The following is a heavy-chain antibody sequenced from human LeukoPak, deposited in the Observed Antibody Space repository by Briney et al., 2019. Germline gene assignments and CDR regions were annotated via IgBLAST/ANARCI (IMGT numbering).Heavy chain of an antibody. CDR1: GFTFSSYA. D-gene: IGHD6-13*01. Sequence: GGSLRLSCAASGFTFSSYAMQWVRQAPGKGLEWVAVISYDGSNKYYADSVKGRFTISRDNSKNTLYLQMNSLRAEDTAVYYCARGVGYSSSNYVNWFDPWGQGTLVTVSS. J-gene: IGHJ5*02. CDR2: ISYDGSNK. CDR3: ARGVGYSSSNYVNWFDP. V-gene: IGHV3-30-3*01.